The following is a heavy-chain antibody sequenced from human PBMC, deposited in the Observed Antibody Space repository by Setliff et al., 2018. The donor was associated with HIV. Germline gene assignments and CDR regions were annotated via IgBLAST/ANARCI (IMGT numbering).Heavy chain of an antibody. J-gene: IGHJ4*02. Sequence: ASVKVSCKASGYPFNSYSIHWVRQAPGQGLEWMGIINPSGGTTHYAQKFQGRVIMTRSTSKTTAYMELSSLRSQDTAVYYCARGIPGYRSSWHFDYWGQGTLVTVSS. CDR1: GYPFNSYS. V-gene: IGHV1-46*02. D-gene: IGHD6-13*01. CDR2: INPSGGTT. CDR3: ARGIPGYRSSWHFDY.